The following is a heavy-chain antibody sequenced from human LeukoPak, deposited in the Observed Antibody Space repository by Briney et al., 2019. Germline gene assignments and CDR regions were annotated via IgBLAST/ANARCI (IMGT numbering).Heavy chain of an antibody. CDR3: AKSYCSSTSCWI. D-gene: IGHD2-2*01. CDR1: GFTFSSYA. J-gene: IGHJ4*02. V-gene: IGHV3-23*01. CDR2: ITGSSAST. Sequence: GGSLRLSCAASGFTFSSYAMNWVRQAPGKGLEWVSAITGSSASTYYADSVKGRFTISRDNSKNTLYLQMNSLRAEDTAVYYCAKSYCSSTSCWIWGQGTLVTVSS.